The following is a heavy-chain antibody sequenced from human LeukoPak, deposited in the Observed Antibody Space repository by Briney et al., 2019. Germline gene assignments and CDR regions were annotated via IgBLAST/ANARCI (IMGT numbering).Heavy chain of an antibody. D-gene: IGHD1-26*01. J-gene: IGHJ5*02. Sequence: ASVRVSFPVSGYSFSDFYLNWVRQAPGQGLEWMGWINPYSDASIYAQRFQGRVTMTWDTSTGTAYMDLTRLRSDDTAVYFCATSTVTHTRDPWGQGTLVTVSS. V-gene: IGHV1-2*02. CDR3: ATSTVTHTRDP. CDR1: GYSFSDFY. CDR2: INPYSDAS.